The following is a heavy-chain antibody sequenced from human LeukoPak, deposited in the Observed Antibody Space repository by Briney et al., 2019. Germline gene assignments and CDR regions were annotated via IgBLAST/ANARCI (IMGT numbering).Heavy chain of an antibody. CDR2: IIPILGIA. CDR3: ARGVTGTADNWFDP. Sequence: SVKVSCKASGYTFTDYYLHWVRQAPGQGLEWMGRIIPILGIANYAQKFQGRVTITADKSTSTAYMELSSLRSEDTAVYYCARGVTGTADNWFDPWGQGTLVTVSS. V-gene: IGHV1-69*04. J-gene: IGHJ5*02. D-gene: IGHD2-21*02. CDR1: GYTFTDYY.